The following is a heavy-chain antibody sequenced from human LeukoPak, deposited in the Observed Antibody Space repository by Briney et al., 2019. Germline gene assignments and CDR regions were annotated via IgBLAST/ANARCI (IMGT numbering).Heavy chain of an antibody. V-gene: IGHV1-24*01. J-gene: IGHJ5*02. Sequence: GASVKVSCKVSGYTLTELSMHWVRQAPGKGLEWMGGFDPEDGETIYAQKFQGRVTMTEDTSTDTAYMELSSLRSEDTAVYYCATSDVAGTSFGWFDPCGQGTLVTVSS. CDR3: ATSDVAGTSFGWFDP. CDR2: FDPEDGET. CDR1: GYTLTELS. D-gene: IGHD6-19*01.